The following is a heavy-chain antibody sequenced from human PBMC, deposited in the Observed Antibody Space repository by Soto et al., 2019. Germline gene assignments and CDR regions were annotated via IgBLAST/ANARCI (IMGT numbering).Heavy chain of an antibody. D-gene: IGHD5-18*01. Sequence: QVQLVESGGGVVQPGRSLRLSCAASGFTFSSYGMHWVRQAPGKGLEWVAVIWYDGSNKYYADSVKGRFTISRDNSKNTLYRQMNSLRAEDTAVYYGARGDDTAMYLLIHGGQGTLVTVSS. V-gene: IGHV3-33*01. CDR3: ARGDDTAMYLLIH. CDR2: IWYDGSNK. CDR1: GFTFSSYG. J-gene: IGHJ4*02.